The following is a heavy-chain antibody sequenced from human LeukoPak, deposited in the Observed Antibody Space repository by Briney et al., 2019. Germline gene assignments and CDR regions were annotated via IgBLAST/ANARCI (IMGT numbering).Heavy chain of an antibody. CDR2: ISSSSSYI. CDR1: GFTFSSYS. V-gene: IGHV3-21*01. CDR3: ARARGLWFGELPY. Sequence: GGSLRLSCAASGFTFSSYSMNWVRQAPGKGLEWVSSISSSSSYIYYADSVKGRFTISRDNAKNSLYLQMNSLRAEDTAVYYCARARGLWFGELPYWGQGTLVTVSS. J-gene: IGHJ4*02. D-gene: IGHD3-10*01.